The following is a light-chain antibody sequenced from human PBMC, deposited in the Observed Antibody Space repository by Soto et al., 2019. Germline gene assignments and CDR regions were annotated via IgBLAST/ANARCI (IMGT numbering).Light chain of an antibody. CDR2: EVT. CDR3: CSYVGNSEV. V-gene: IGLV2-23*02. CDR1: SGDVGSYNL. J-gene: IGLJ1*01. Sequence: QSALTQPASVSGSPGQSITIPCTGTSGDVGSYNLVSWYQQHPGKAPKLLIYEVTERPSGVSNRFSGSKSGNTASLTISGLQPDDEADYYCCSYVGNSEVFGTGTKLTVL.